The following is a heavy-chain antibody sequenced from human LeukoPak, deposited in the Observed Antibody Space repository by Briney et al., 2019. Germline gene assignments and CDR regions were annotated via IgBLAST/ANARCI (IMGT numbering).Heavy chain of an antibody. CDR3: AKGGYSSSWYAFHY. Sequence: GGSLRLSCAASGFTFSSCAMNWVRQAPGRGLEWVSAISGDGGSTNYADSVQGRFTISRDNSKNTLFLQMNSLRAEDTAVYYCAKGGYSSSWYAFHYWGQGTLVTVSS. CDR2: ISGDGGST. CDR1: GFTFSSCA. D-gene: IGHD6-13*01. V-gene: IGHV3-23*01. J-gene: IGHJ4*02.